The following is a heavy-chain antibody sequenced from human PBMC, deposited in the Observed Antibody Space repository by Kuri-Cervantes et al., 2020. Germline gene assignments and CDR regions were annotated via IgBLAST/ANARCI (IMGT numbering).Heavy chain of an antibody. CDR1: GYTFTSYG. J-gene: IGHJ4*02. CDR3: ATHRSYMEMATTNALDY. Sequence: ASVKVSCKASGYTFTSYGISWVRQAPGQGLEWMGWISAYNGNTNYAQKLQGRVTMTTDTSTSTAYMELRSLRSDDTAVYYCATHRSYMEMATTNALDYWGQGTLVTVSS. D-gene: IGHD5-24*01. V-gene: IGHV1-18*01. CDR2: ISAYNGNT.